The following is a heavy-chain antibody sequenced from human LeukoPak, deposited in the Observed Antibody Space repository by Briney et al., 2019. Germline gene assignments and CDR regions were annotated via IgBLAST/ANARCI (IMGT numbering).Heavy chain of an antibody. CDR2: ISAYNGNT. J-gene: IGHJ4*02. Sequence: GASVKVSCKASGYTFTSYGISWVRQAPGQGLEWMGWISAYNGNTNYAQKLQGRVTMTTDTSTSTAYMELRSLRSDDTAVYYCARDLTDYGDYPDYFDYWGQGTLVTVSS. V-gene: IGHV1-18*01. CDR3: ARDLTDYGDYPDYFDY. CDR1: GYTFTSYG. D-gene: IGHD4-17*01.